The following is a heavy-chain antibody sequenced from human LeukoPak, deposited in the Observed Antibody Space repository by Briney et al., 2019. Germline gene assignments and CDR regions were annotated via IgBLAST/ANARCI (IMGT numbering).Heavy chain of an antibody. J-gene: IGHJ5*02. CDR2: IYNSESI. CDR1: GGSINGYY. V-gene: IGHV4-4*07. Sequence: SETLSLTCTVSGGSINGYYWSWIRQPAGKGLEWIGRIYNSESINYNPSLKSRVTMSIDTSKNQFSLKLNSVTAADTAVYYCARDRSSSYTRDWFDPWGQGAQVTVSS. D-gene: IGHD6-13*01. CDR3: ARDRSSSYTRDWFDP.